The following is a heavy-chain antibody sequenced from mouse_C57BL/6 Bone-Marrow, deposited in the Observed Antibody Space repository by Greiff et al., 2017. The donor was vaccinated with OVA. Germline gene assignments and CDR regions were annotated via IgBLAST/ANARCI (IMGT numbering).Heavy chain of an antibody. J-gene: IGHJ4*01. CDR2: IRLKSDNYAT. Sequence: EVKVEESGGGLVQPGGSMKLSCVASGFTFSNYWMNWVRQSPEKGLEWVAQIRLKSDNYATHYAESVKGRFTISRDDSKSSVYLQMNNLRAEDTGIYYCTFITTVVPMDYWGQGTSVTVSS. CDR3: TFITTVVPMDY. V-gene: IGHV6-3*01. CDR1: GFTFSNYW. D-gene: IGHD1-1*01.